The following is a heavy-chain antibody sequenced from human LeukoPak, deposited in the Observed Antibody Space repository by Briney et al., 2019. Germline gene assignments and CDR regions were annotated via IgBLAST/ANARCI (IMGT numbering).Heavy chain of an antibody. CDR1: GFAFDDYA. J-gene: IGHJ4*02. CDR3: ARDYGGNSVY. Sequence: PGRSLRLSCAASGFAFDDYAMYWVRQAPGKGLEWVSGISWNSGFIVYADSVKGRFTISRGNAKNSLYLQMNSLRVEDTAMYYCARDYGGNSVYWGQGTLVTVSS. CDR2: ISWNSGFI. V-gene: IGHV3-9*01. D-gene: IGHD4-23*01.